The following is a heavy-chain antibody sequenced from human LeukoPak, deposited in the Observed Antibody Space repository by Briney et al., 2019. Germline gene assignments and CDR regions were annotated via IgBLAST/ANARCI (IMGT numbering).Heavy chain of an antibody. J-gene: IGHJ6*03. CDR1: GGSISNYY. CDR3: ARHKDYYYSYMDV. V-gene: IGHV4-4*07. Sequence: SETLSLTCIVSGGSISNYYWSWIRQPAGKGLEWIGRIYTSGSTNYNPSLKSRVTMSVDTSKNQFSLKLSSVTAADTAVYYCARHKDYYYSYMDVWGKGTTVTISS. CDR2: IYTSGST.